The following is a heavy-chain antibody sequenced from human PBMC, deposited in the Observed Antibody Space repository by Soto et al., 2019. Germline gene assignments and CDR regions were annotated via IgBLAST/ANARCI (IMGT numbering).Heavy chain of an antibody. CDR2: IYPPDSDT. Sequence: GESLKISCKGSGYTFATYWIGWVRQMPAKGLEWMGIIYPPDSDTKYSPSFQGQVTISADKSISTAYLQWSSLTDSDTAVYYCARHRLYSSSWTTFDYWGQGTLVTVSS. CDR3: ARHRLYSSSWTTFDY. V-gene: IGHV5-51*01. CDR1: GYTFATYW. D-gene: IGHD6-13*01. J-gene: IGHJ4*02.